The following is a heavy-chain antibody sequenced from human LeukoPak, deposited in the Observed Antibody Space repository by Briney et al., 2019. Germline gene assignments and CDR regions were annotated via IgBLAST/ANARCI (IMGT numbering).Heavy chain of an antibody. Sequence: ASVKVSCKVSGYTLTELSMHWVRQAPGKGLEWMGGFDPEDGETIYAQKFQGRVTMTEDTSTDTAYMELSSLRSEDTAVYYCASGYDSSGYYQGGGDAFDIWGQGTMVTVSS. CDR1: GYTLTELS. J-gene: IGHJ3*02. CDR3: ASGYDSSGYYQGGGDAFDI. CDR2: FDPEDGET. D-gene: IGHD3-22*01. V-gene: IGHV1-24*01.